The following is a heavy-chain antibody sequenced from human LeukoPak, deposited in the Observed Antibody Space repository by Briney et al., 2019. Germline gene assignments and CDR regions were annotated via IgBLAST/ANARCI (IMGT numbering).Heavy chain of an antibody. D-gene: IGHD2-15*01. J-gene: IGHJ4*02. V-gene: IGHV4-59*01. CDR1: GGSISSYY. CDR3: ASGISWGIVDY. Sequence: SETLSLTCTVSGGSISSYYWSWIRQPPGKGLEWIGYIYYSGSTNYNPSLKSRVTISVDTSKNQFSLKLSSVTAADTAVYYCASGISWGIVDYWGQGTLVTVSS. CDR2: IYYSGST.